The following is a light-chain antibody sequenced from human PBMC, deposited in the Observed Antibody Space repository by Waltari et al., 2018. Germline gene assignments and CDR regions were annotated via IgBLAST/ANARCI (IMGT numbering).Light chain of an antibody. CDR1: KTSSCSL. Sequence: CCANKTSSCSLLNWYQQKPGQAPMLLIYGASSMDTAVPYRFSGSGSGTDFTLTISSLEPEDFAVYYCQQYDGSSVTFGGGTKVEIK. CDR2: GAS. J-gene: IGKJ4*02. V-gene: IGKV3-20*01. CDR3: QQYDGSSVT.